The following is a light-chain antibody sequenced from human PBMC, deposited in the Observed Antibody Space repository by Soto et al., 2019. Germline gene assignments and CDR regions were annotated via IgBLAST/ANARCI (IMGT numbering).Light chain of an antibody. V-gene: IGKV1-39*01. CDR1: QSISNY. CDR2: AAS. Sequence: DIQMTQSPSSLSASVGDRVTITCRTSQSISNYLNWYQQKPGKAPKLLIYAASSLQSGVPSRFSGSGSGTDFTLTISSPQPEDFATYYWQQTYSTPPTFGQGTTLEIK. J-gene: IGKJ2*01. CDR3: QQTYSTPPT.